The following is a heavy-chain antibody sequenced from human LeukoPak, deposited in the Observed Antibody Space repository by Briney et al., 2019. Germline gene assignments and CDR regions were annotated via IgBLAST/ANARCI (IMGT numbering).Heavy chain of an antibody. CDR1: GGTFSSYA. Sequence: SVKVSCKASGGTFSSYAISWVRQAPGQGLEWMGGIIPIFGTANYAQKFQGRVTITADESTSTAYMELSRLRFDDTAVYYCASGDYGDPPLNYWGQGTLVTVSS. D-gene: IGHD4-17*01. V-gene: IGHV1-69*13. CDR3: ASGDYGDPPLNY. J-gene: IGHJ4*02. CDR2: IIPIFGTA.